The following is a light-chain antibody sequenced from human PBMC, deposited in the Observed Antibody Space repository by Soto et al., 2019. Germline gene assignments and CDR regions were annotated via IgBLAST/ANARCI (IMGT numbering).Light chain of an antibody. V-gene: IGLV2-11*01. Sequence: SALTQPRSVSGSPGQSVTISCTGTSSYVGGYNYVSWYQQHPGKAPQLLIFNFNRRPSGVPDRFSGSTSGNTPSLTISGLQAEDEADYYCCSYVGSYTFVFETGTKVTVL. CDR3: CSYVGSYTFV. CDR1: SSYVGGYNY. J-gene: IGLJ1*01. CDR2: NFN.